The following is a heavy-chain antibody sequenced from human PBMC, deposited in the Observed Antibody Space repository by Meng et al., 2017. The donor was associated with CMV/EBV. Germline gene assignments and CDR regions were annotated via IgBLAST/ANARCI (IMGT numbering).Heavy chain of an antibody. V-gene: IGHV2-5*02. CDR2: IYCDDDT. CDR3: ARVHKAAAGTGDY. J-gene: IGHJ4*02. D-gene: IGHD6-13*01. Sequence: IRLKEPGPALVKPSQTLSLTCTFSGSSLSTSGDTVGWIRQPPGKALEWIALIYCDDDTRYSPSLKSRLTITEDTSKNQLVLTMTNMTPVDTATYYCARVHKAAAGTGDYWGQGTLVTVSS. CDR1: GSSLSTSGDT.